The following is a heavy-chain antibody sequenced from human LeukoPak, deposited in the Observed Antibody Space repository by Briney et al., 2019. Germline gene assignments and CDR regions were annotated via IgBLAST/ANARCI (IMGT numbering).Heavy chain of an antibody. CDR2: INHSGST. J-gene: IGHJ6*02. Sequence: PSETLCLTCAVYGGSFSGYYWSWIRQPPGRGLEWIGEINHSGSTNYNPSLKSRVTISVDTSKNQFSLKLSSVTAADTAVYYCARGLLGLPRITMVRGNYYYYGMDVWGQGTTVTVSS. V-gene: IGHV4-34*01. D-gene: IGHD3-10*01. CDR3: ARGLLGLPRITMVRGNYYYYGMDV. CDR1: GGSFSGYY.